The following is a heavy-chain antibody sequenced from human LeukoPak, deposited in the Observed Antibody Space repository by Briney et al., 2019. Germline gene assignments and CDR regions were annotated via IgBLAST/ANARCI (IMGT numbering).Heavy chain of an antibody. CDR3: VRLVTGFCSGVSCYSDHYYFYMDV. D-gene: IGHD2-15*01. V-gene: IGHV4-39*01. CDR2: IYYSGST. CDR1: GGSISSSSYY. J-gene: IGHJ6*03. Sequence: SETLSLTCTVSGGSISSSSYYWGWIRQPPGKGLEWIGSIYYSGSTYYNPSLKSRVTTSVDTSKNQFSLKLSSVTAADTAVYYCVRLVTGFCSGVSCYSDHYYFYMDVWVKGTTVTVSS.